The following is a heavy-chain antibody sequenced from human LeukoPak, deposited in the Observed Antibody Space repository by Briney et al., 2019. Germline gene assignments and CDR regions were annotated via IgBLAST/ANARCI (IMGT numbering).Heavy chain of an antibody. CDR1: GGSFSGYY. J-gene: IGHJ4*02. V-gene: IGHV4-34*12. CDR2: FFYTGST. CDR3: ARIGRDYDSSGHYCDY. Sequence: SETLSLTSAVYGGSFSGYYWSWIRQPPGKGLEWMANFFYTGSTYYNPSLKSRVTISVDTSKNQFFLKLSSITCADWAWYYCARIGRDYDSSGHYCDYWGQGTLVTVSS. D-gene: IGHD3-22*01.